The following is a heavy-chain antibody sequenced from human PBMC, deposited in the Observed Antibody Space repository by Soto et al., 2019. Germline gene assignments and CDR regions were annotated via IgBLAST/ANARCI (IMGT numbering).Heavy chain of an antibody. V-gene: IGHV3-30-3*01. D-gene: IGHD2-21*02. J-gene: IGHJ3*02. CDR3: SKYIGVGTAIYVFDS. CDR1: GFTFSSYA. CDR2: ISYDGSNK. Sequence: QVQLVESGGGVVQPGRSLSLSCAASGFTFSSYAMHWVRQARRKPREWVAVISYDGSNKYYADSVKGRFTISRDNSKNPVYLQMNSLTAEDTDVYYCSKYIGVGTAIYVFDSWGKGTMVNVS.